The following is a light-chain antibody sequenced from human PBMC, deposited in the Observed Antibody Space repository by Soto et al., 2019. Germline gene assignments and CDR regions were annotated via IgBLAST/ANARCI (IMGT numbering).Light chain of an antibody. V-gene: IGLV2-14*01. CDR1: SSDIGANNS. CDR3: SSCTNSIPYV. J-gene: IGLJ1*01. Sequence: QAASVSGSPGQSITISCTGTSSDIGANNSVSWYQQHPGKAPKLMIYEVSNRPSGVSNRFSASKSGNTASLTISGLQAEDEADYYCSSCTNSIPYVFGTGTKLPVL. CDR2: EVS.